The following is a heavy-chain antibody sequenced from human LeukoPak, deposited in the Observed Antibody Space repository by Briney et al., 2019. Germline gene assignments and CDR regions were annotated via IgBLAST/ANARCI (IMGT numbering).Heavy chain of an antibody. V-gene: IGHV4-59*01. CDR1: GGSISSYY. CDR2: IYYSGST. Sequence: PSETLSLTCTVSGGSISSYYWSWIRQPPGKGLEWIGYIYYSGSTNYNPSLKSRVTISVDTSKNQFSLQLSSVTAADTAVYYCARDRGVTTGYYYGMDVWGQGTTVTVSS. J-gene: IGHJ6*02. CDR3: ARDRGVTTGYYYGMDV. D-gene: IGHD4-17*01.